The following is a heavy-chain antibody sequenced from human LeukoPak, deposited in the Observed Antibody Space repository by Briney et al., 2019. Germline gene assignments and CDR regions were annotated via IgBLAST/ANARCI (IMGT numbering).Heavy chain of an antibody. CDR1: GYSFTSYW. J-gene: IGHJ4*02. V-gene: IGHV5-51*01. D-gene: IGHD7-27*01. CDR2: IYPGDSDT. Sequence: GESLKISCKGSGYSFTSYWIGWVRQMPGKGLEWMGIIYPGDSDTRYSPPFQGQVTISADKSISTAYLQWSSLKASDTAMYYCARLTLTGGSNGYFDYWGQGTLVTVSS. CDR3: ARLTLTGGSNGYFDY.